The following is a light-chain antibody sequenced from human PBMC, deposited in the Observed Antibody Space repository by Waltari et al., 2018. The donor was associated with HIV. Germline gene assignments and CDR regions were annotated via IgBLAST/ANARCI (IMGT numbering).Light chain of an antibody. CDR1: QSLVSSDGNTY. CDR3: MQGTHWPPFT. CDR2: KIS. J-gene: IGKJ2*01. Sequence: DVVMTQSPLSLPVALGQSASISCRSSQSLVSSDGNTYLNWFHQRPGQSPRRLIYKISNRYFGVPDRFSGSGSGTDFTLKIRKVEAEDVGVYYCMQGTHWPPFTFGQGTKLEIK. V-gene: IGKV2-30*01.